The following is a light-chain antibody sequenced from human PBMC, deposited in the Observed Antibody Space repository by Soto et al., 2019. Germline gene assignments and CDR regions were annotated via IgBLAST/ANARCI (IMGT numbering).Light chain of an antibody. Sequence: DIVMTQSPLSLPVTPGEPASISCRSRLSLLHSDGYNYLDWYLQKPWQSPHLLIYLGSNRASGVPDRFSGSGSGTYFTLKISRVEAEDVGVYYCMQPLQTPYTFGQGTKLAMK. V-gene: IGKV2-28*01. J-gene: IGKJ2*01. CDR3: MQPLQTPYT. CDR2: LGS. CDR1: LSLLHSDGYNY.